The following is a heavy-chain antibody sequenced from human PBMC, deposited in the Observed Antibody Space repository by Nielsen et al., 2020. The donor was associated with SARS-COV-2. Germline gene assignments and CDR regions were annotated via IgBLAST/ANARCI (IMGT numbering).Heavy chain of an antibody. D-gene: IGHD6-25*01. J-gene: IGHJ2*01. CDR3: ARDQDGGAATSNFYFDL. CDR1: GFTFGNYA. Sequence: GESLKISCAASGFTFGNYAMSWVRQAPGKGLEWVSTVSVSGYSTHYADSVKGRFTVSRDNAENSLFLQMSSLRDEDTAVYYCARDQDGGAATSNFYFDLWGRGTLVIVSS. CDR2: VSVSGYST. V-gene: IGHV3-23*01.